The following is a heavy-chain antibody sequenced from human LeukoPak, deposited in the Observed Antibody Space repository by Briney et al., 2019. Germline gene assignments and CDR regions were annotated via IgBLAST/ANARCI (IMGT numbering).Heavy chain of an antibody. CDR2: ISYDGSNK. J-gene: IGHJ4*02. Sequence: GGSLRLSCAASGFTFSSYGMHWVRQAPGKGLEWVAVISYDGSNKYYADSVKGRFTISRDNSKNTLYLQMNSLRAEDTAVYYCARDKIVGATYFDYWGQGTLVTVSS. CDR3: ARDKIVGATYFDY. D-gene: IGHD1-26*01. CDR1: GFTFSSYG. V-gene: IGHV3-30*03.